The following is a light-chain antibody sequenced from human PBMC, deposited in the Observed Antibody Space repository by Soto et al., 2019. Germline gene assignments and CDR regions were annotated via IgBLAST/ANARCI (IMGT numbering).Light chain of an antibody. V-gene: IGKV3-15*01. CDR3: QQYNQWPLT. Sequence: EIVMTQSPATLSVSPGHKATLSCRASQSVSNNLAWYQQRPGQAPRLLIYFASTRATGIPARFSGSGSGTEFSLTISSLQSEDLALYYCQQYNQWPLTFGGGTKVETK. CDR1: QSVSNN. CDR2: FAS. J-gene: IGKJ4*01.